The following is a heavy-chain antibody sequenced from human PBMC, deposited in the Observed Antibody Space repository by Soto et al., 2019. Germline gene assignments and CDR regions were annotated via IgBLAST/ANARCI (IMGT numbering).Heavy chain of an antibody. CDR3: ARDRGSKSYYYYGMDV. CDR1: GFTFSNYA. J-gene: IGHJ6*02. D-gene: IGHD2-2*01. CDR2: ISYDGSNK. V-gene: IGHV3-30-3*01. Sequence: QVQLVESGGGVVQPGRSLRLSCAASGFTFSNYAMHWVRQAPGKGLEWVAVISYDGSNKYYADSVKGRFTISRDNSKNTLYVQMNSLRAEDTAVYYCARDRGSKSYYYYGMDVWGQGTTVTVSS.